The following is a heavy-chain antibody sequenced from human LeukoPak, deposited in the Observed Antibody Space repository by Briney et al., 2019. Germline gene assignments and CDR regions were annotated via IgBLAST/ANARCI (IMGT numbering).Heavy chain of an antibody. J-gene: IGHJ4*02. Sequence: SQTLSLTCVGSGGFISRGGYSGSWIRQPPGKGLEWLGYIVHSGSTYYNPPLKSRVTISVDRSKNQFSLKLSSVTAADTAVYYCARVGYDSGGYEYYFDYWGQGTLVTVSS. V-gene: IGHV4-30-2*01. CDR2: IVHSGST. D-gene: IGHD3-22*01. CDR3: ARVGYDSGGYEYYFDY. CDR1: GGFISRGGYS.